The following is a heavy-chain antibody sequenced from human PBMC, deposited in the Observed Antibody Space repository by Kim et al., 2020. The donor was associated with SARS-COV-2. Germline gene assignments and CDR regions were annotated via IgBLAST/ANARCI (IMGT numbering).Heavy chain of an antibody. CDR2: INAGNGDT. J-gene: IGHJ1*01. D-gene: IGHD3-22*01. Sequence: ASVKVSCKASGYTFTHYAIHWVRQAPGQGLEWMGWINAGNGDTNYSQKLQGRVSFTRDTSASAAYMELSSLRSEDTAVYYCARDVWSGYYEFFRHWGQGT. V-gene: IGHV1-3*01. CDR3: ARDVWSGYYEFFRH. CDR1: GYTFTHYA.